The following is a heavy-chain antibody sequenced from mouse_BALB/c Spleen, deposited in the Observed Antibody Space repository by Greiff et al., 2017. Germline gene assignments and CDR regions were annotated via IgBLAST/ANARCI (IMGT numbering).Heavy chain of an antibody. CDR3: ERGNTTVVARDY. J-gene: IGHJ2*01. V-gene: IGHV1-9*01. CDR2: ILPGSGST. D-gene: IGHD1-1*01. Sequence: VQLQQSGAELMKPGASVKISCKATGYTFSSYWIEWVKQRPGHGLEWIGEILPGSGSTNYNEKFKGKATFTADTSSNTAYMRLSSLTSEDSAVDYCERGNTTVVARDYWGQGTTLTVSS. CDR1: GYTFSSYW.